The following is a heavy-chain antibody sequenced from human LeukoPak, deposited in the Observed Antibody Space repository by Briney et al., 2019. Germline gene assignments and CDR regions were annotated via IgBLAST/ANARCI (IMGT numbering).Heavy chain of an antibody. Sequence: GGSLRLSCAASGFTFSSYGMNWVRQAPGKGLEWVSSISSSSSYIYYADSVKGRFTISRDNAKNSLYLQMNSLRAEDTAVYYCARELLVRRAWDYWGQGTLVTVSS. CDR3: ARELLVRRAWDY. V-gene: IGHV3-21*01. CDR2: ISSSSSYI. J-gene: IGHJ4*02. CDR1: GFTFSSYG. D-gene: IGHD4-23*01.